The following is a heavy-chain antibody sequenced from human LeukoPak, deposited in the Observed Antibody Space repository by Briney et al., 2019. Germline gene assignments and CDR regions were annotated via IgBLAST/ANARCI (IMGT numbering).Heavy chain of an antibody. J-gene: IGHJ6*03. CDR1: GGSISSGNYY. CDR2: IYNSGIT. V-gene: IGHV4-61*02. D-gene: IGHD6-13*01. CDR3: ARTTEAHSWRTRYYDYYMDV. Sequence: PSQTLSLTCTVSGGSISSGNYYWRWIRQPAGKGLEYIGRIYNSGITNYNPSLKSRVTISVDTSKNQFSLKLSSVTAADTAVYYCARTTEAHSWRTRYYDYYMDVWGKGTTVTVSS.